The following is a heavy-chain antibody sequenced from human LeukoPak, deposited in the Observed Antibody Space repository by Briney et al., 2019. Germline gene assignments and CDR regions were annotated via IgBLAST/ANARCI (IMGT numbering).Heavy chain of an antibody. Sequence: SETLSLTCAVYGGSFSGYYWSWIRQPPGKGLEWIGEINHSGSTNYNPSLKSRVTMSVDTSKNQFSLKLSSVTAADTAVYYCARDCSSTSCYYYGMDVWGQGTTVTVSS. CDR1: GGSFSGYY. CDR3: ARDCSSTSCYYYGMDV. J-gene: IGHJ6*02. D-gene: IGHD2-2*01. CDR2: INHSGST. V-gene: IGHV4-34*01.